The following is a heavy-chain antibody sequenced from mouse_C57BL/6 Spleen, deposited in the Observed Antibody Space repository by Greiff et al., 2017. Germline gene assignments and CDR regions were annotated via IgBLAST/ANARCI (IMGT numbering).Heavy chain of an antibody. CDR2: ISSGSSTI. CDR1: GFTFSDYG. D-gene: IGHD1-1*01. CDR3: ARGRGITTVVGDAMDY. J-gene: IGHJ4*01. V-gene: IGHV5-17*01. Sequence: EVKLEESGGGLVKPGGSLKLSCAASGFTFSDYGMHWVRQAPEKGLEWVAYISSGSSTIYYADTVKGRFTISRDNAKNTLFLQMTSLRSEDTAMYYCARGRGITTVVGDAMDYWGQGTSVTVSS.